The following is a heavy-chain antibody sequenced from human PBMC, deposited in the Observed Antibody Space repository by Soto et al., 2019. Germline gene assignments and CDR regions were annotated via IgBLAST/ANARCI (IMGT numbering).Heavy chain of an antibody. Sequence: SETLSLTCTVSGDSVRSGNYYWSWIRQPPGKGLDWIGYVFYSGSTNYNPSLKSRVSIAVDTSKNQFSLKLSSVTAADTAVYYCARVSGDDPSSLYFDLWGQGTLVTVSS. CDR1: GDSVRSGNYY. CDR3: ARVSGDDPSSLYFDL. D-gene: IGHD7-27*01. J-gene: IGHJ4*02. V-gene: IGHV4-61*01. CDR2: VFYSGST.